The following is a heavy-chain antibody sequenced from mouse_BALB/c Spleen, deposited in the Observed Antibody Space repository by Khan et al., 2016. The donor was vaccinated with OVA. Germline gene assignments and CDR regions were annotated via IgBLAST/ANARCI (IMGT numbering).Heavy chain of an antibody. Sequence: LVKAGASVKISCKASGYSFNGYYIHWVKQSHGKSLEWIGYISCYNGAASYSQQFTGKATFTAHTSSTTAYMQLNSLTSEDSAVYYCAKDGYDYALDYWGQGTSVTVSS. V-gene: IGHV1S34*01. CDR2: ISCYNGAA. CDR3: AKDGYDYALDY. J-gene: IGHJ4*01. CDR1: GYSFNGYY. D-gene: IGHD2-2*01.